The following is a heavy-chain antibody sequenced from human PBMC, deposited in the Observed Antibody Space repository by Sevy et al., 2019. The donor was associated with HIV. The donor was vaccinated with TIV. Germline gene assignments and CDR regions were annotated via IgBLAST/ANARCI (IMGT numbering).Heavy chain of an antibody. J-gene: IGHJ4*02. CDR2: ISDSGTTI. CDR1: GFSFSSYE. V-gene: IGHV3-48*03. D-gene: IGHD4-17*01. CDR3: ASDLPRSATTVAHFDC. Sequence: GGSLRLSCAASGFSFSSYEMNWVRQAPGKGLEWVSYISDSGTTISYSDSVRGRFTISRDNARNLLYLQMNSLRAEDTAVYYCASDLPRSATTVAHFDCWGQGTLVTVSS.